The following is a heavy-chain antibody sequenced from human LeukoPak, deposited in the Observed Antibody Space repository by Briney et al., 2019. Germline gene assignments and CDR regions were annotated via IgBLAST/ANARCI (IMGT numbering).Heavy chain of an antibody. V-gene: IGHV1-69*13. CDR3: ARKNVKRWLRKNNWFDP. CDR2: IIPLFGTP. J-gene: IGHJ5*02. CDR1: GDTFSSYV. Sequence: ASVKVSCKASGDTFSSYVISWVRQAPGQGLEWMGGIIPLFGTPNYAQRFQGRVTITADESTRTAYMELSSLKSDDTAVYFCARKNVKRWLRKNNWFDPWGQGTLVTVSS. D-gene: IGHD5-24*01.